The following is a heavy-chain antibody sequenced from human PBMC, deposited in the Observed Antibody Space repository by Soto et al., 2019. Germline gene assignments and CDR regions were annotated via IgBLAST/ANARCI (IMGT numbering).Heavy chain of an antibody. CDR3: AKTGSLYYFDH. Sequence: GGSLRLSCAASGFTFGSYAMTWVRQAPGEGLEWVSTITGSGGSTYYADSVKGRFTISRDTSKNTLYLQVNSLRAEDTAVYYCAKTGSLYYFDHWGQGTLVTVSS. CDR1: GFTFGSYA. J-gene: IGHJ4*02. D-gene: IGHD1-26*01. V-gene: IGHV3-23*01. CDR2: ITGSGGST.